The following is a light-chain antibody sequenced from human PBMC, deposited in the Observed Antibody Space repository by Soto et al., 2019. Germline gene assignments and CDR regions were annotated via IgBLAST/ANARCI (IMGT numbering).Light chain of an antibody. CDR3: QQYNNWWT. CDR1: QSVSNN. J-gene: IGKJ1*01. Sequence: DIVMTQSPATLSVSPGERATLSCRASQSVSNNLAWYQKKPGQAPRLLIYGASTRATGIPARFSGSGSGTEFTLTISILQSEDVAVYYCQQYNNWWTFGQGTKVEIK. V-gene: IGKV3-15*01. CDR2: GAS.